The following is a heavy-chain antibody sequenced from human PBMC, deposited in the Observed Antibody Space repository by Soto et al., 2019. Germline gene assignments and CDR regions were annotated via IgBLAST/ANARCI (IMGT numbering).Heavy chain of an antibody. CDR2: ISSASTTT. CDR3: ARETPTPDY. CDR1: GFTFSIYS. J-gene: IGHJ4*02. V-gene: IGHV3-48*01. Sequence: GESLKISCAASGFTFSIYSMNWVRQAPGKGLEWISYISSASTTTYYADSVKGRFTVSRDNAQNSLYLQMNSLRAEDTAVYFCARETPTPDYWGQGTLVTVSS.